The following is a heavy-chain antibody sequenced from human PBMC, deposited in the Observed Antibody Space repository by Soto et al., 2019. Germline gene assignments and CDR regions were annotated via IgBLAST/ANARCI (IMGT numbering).Heavy chain of an antibody. Sequence: GGSLRLSCAASGFTFSSYDMHWVRQATGKGLEWVSAIGTAGDTYYPGSVKGRFTISRENAKNSLYLQMNSLRAGDTAVYYCARAGYYGSGFDPWGQGTLVTVSS. CDR3: ARAGYYGSGFDP. V-gene: IGHV3-13*01. CDR1: GFTFSSYD. J-gene: IGHJ5*02. D-gene: IGHD3-10*01. CDR2: IGTAGDT.